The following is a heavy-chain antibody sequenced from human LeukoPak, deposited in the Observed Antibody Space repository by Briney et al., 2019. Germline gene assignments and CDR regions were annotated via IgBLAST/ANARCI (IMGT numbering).Heavy chain of an antibody. D-gene: IGHD2-15*01. Sequence: PSETLSLTCTVSGGSLTYYYWTWIRQSPGRRPEWIGYIYYSGSTNYNPSLKSRVTISVDTSKNQFSLKLSSVTAADTAVYYCARVAPAYFDYWGQGTLVTVSS. V-gene: IGHV4-59*01. CDR1: GGSLTYYY. CDR3: ARVAPAYFDY. CDR2: IYYSGST. J-gene: IGHJ4*02.